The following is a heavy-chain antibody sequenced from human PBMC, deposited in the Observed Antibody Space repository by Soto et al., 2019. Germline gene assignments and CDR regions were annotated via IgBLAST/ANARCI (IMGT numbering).Heavy chain of an antibody. CDR1: GFTFSSYA. J-gene: IGHJ4*02. CDR2: ISGSAAST. Sequence: GGSLRLSCAASGFTFSSYAMTSVLQATGKGLEWVSLISGSAASTYSADSVKGRFTISRDNSRDTLYLQMNSLRPDNKAVYYCANVYGSWHNSYLPHYRRQGTLVT. CDR3: ANVYGSWHNSYLPHY. V-gene: IGHV3-23*01. D-gene: IGHD3-10*01.